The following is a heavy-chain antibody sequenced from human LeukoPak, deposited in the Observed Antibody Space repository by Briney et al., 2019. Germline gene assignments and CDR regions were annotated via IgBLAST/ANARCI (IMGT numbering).Heavy chain of an antibody. D-gene: IGHD2-15*01. CDR1: GGSISSGSYY. CDR3: AREYCSGGSCYWYTTGWFDP. CDR2: IYTSGST. J-gene: IGHJ5*02. Sequence: TLSLPFTVSGGSISSGSYYWSWIRPPAGKGLEWIGRIYTSGSTNYNPSLKSRVTISVDTSKNQFSLKLSSVTAADTAVYYCAREYCSGGSCYWYTTGWFDPWGQGTLVTVSS. V-gene: IGHV4-61*02.